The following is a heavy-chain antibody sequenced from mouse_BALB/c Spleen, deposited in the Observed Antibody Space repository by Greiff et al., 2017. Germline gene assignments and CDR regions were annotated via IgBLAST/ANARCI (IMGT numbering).Heavy chain of an antibody. CDR1: GFSLTSYG. Sequence: QVQLQQSGPGLVQPSQSLSITCTVSGFSLTSYGVHWVRQSPGKGLEWLGVLWSGGSTDYNAAFISRLSISKDNSKSQVFFKMNSLQANDTAIYYCARKNGDDYYAMDYWGQGTSVTVSS. V-gene: IGHV2-2*02. J-gene: IGHJ4*01. CDR2: LWSGGST. CDR3: ARKNGDDYYAMDY. D-gene: IGHD1-2*01.